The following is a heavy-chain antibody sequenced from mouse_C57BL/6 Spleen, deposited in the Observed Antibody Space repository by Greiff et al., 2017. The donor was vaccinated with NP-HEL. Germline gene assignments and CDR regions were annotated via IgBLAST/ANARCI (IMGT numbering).Heavy chain of an antibody. V-gene: IGHV1-61*01. Sequence: QVQLQQPGAELVRPGSSVKLSCKASGYTFTSYWMDWVKQRPGQGLEWIGNIYPSDSETHYNQKFKDKATLTVDKSSSTAYMQLSSLTSDDSAVYYCTRGEYGSSYDAYWGPGTLVTVSA. CDR3: TRGEYGSSYDAY. D-gene: IGHD1-1*01. CDR2: IYPSDSET. J-gene: IGHJ3*01. CDR1: GYTFTSYW.